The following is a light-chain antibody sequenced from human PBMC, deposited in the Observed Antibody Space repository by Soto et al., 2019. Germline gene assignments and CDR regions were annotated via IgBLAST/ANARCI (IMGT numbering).Light chain of an antibody. CDR2: EVR. V-gene: IGLV2-14*01. CDR1: NRDVGSYNL. Sequence: QSALTQPASVSGSPGQSITIACTGTNRDVGSYNLVSWYQQRPGEAPKLIISEVRNRPSGISYRFTGSKSGNTASLAVSGLQAEDEADYYCSSYAGSNNFDVFGTGTKVTVL. CDR3: SSYAGSNNFDV. J-gene: IGLJ1*01.